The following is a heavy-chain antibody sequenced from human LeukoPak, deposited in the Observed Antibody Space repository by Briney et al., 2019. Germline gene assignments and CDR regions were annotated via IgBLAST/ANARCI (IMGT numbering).Heavy chain of an antibody. J-gene: IGHJ3*02. Sequence: GGSLRLSCAASGFTFDDYGMSSVRQAPGKGLEWVSGINWNGGSTGYADSVKGRFTISRDNAKNSLYLQMNSLRAEDTALYYCARVRVVGAMVDAFDIWGQGTMVTVSS. CDR2: INWNGGST. D-gene: IGHD1-26*01. CDR3: ARVRVVGAMVDAFDI. CDR1: GFTFDDYG. V-gene: IGHV3-20*04.